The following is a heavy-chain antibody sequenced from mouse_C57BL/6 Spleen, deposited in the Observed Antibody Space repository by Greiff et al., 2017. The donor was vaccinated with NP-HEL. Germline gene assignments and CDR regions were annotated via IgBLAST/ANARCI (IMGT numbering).Heavy chain of an antibody. CDR3: ARGDYYGSIDY. CDR1: GYSITSGYY. V-gene: IGHV3-6*01. J-gene: IGHJ2*01. CDR2: ISYDGSN. D-gene: IGHD1-1*01. Sequence: EVQRVESGPGLVKPSQSLSLTCSVTGYSITSGYYWNWIRQFPGNKLEWMGYISYDGSNNYNPSLKNRISITRDTSKNQFFLKLNSVTTEDTATYYCARGDYYGSIDYWGQGTTLTVSS.